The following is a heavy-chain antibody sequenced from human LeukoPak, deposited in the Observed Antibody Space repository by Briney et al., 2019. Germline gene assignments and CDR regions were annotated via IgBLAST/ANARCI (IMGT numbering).Heavy chain of an antibody. J-gene: IGHJ4*02. Sequence: SETLSLTCTVSGGSISRSSYYWGWIRQPPGKGLELIGSIYYSGSTNYNPSLKSRVTISVDTSKNQFSLILSSVTTADTAVYYCAREVVAAAGTVDYWGQGTLVTVSS. CDR3: AREVVAAAGTVDY. V-gene: IGHV4-39*07. D-gene: IGHD6-13*01. CDR2: IYYSGST. CDR1: GGSISRSSYY.